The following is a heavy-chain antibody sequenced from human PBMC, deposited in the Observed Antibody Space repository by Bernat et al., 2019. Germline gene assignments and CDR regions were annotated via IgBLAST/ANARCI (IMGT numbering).Heavy chain of an antibody. CDR1: GGSISSSSYY. Sequence: QLQLQESGPGLVKPSETLSLTCTVSGGSISSSSYYWGWIRQPPGKGLAWIGSIDYSGSTYYNPSLKSPVTISVDTSKNQLHLKLSTVPGADAAVDYWVGAFPSGGIFGMVIIPGLGLLFDYWGQGNLVTVSS. J-gene: IGHJ4*01. CDR3: VGAFPSGGIFGMVIIPGLGLLFDY. CDR2: IDYSGST. V-gene: IGHV4-39*01. D-gene: IGHD3-3*01.